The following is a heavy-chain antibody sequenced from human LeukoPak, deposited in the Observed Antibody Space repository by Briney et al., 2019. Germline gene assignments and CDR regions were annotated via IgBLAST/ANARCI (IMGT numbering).Heavy chain of an antibody. CDR3: ARGTAVAGIDY. Sequence: PSETLSLTCAVYGGSFSGYYWSWIRRPPGKGLEWIGEINHSGSTNYNPPLKSRVTISVDTSKNQFSLKLSSVTAADTAVYYCARGTAVAGIDYWGQGTLVTVSS. J-gene: IGHJ4*02. CDR1: GGSFSGYY. V-gene: IGHV4-34*01. CDR2: INHSGST. D-gene: IGHD6-19*01.